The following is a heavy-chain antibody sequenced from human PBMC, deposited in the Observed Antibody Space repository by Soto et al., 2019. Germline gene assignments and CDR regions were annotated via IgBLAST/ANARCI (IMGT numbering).Heavy chain of an antibody. CDR1: GFSFNAYS. CDR3: GKERRGRGWFVCNY. J-gene: IGHJ4*02. V-gene: IGHV3-23*01. D-gene: IGHD6-19*01. CDR2: IIGSGDST. Sequence: EVHLLESGGGLVQPGGSLRISCAASGFSFNAYSMSWVRQAPGKGLEWVSGIIGSGDSTYYADSVKGRFTISRDNSNNTLYLQMNSLRADDTAVYYCGKERRGRGWFVCNYWGQGIVVTVSS.